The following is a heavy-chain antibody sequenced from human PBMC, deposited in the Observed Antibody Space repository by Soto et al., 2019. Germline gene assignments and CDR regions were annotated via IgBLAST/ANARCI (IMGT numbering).Heavy chain of an antibody. CDR3: AREEGYCSSTSCYDLNYGMDV. V-gene: IGHV3-33*01. CDR2: IWYDGSNK. CDR1: GFTFSSYG. J-gene: IGHJ6*02. Sequence: GGSLRLSCAASGFTFSSYGMHWVRQAPGKGLEWVAVIWYDGSNKYYADSVKGRFTISRDNSKNTLYLQMNSLRAEDTAVYYCAREEGYCSSTSCYDLNYGMDVWGQGTTVTVSS. D-gene: IGHD2-2*01.